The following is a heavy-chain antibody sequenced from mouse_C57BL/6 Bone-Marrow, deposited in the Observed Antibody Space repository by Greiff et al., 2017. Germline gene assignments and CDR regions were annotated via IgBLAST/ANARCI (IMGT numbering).Heavy chain of an antibody. D-gene: IGHD2-3*01. CDR2: ISDGGSYT. Sequence: EVQLVESGGGLVKPGGSLKLSCAASGFTFSSYAMSWVRQTPEKRLEWVATISDGGSYTYYPDNVKGRFTISRDNAKNNLYLQMSHLKSEDTAMYYCARSLGWVLPFDYWGQGTTLTVSS. J-gene: IGHJ2*01. CDR1: GFTFSSYA. V-gene: IGHV5-4*01. CDR3: ARSLGWVLPFDY.